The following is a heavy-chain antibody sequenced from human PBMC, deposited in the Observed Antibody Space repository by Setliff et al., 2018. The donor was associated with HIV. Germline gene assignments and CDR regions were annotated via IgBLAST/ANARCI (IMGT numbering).Heavy chain of an antibody. CDR1: GYTFTTYG. Sequence: GASVKVSCKASGYTFTTYGISWVRQAPGHGLEWMGWISPNFGHTKYAQKFLDRVNMTIDTVTSRAYMELRSLRSDDTAVYFCARLGSGWSDSYYYAMDIWGQGTTVTSP. CDR2: ISPNFGHT. V-gene: IGHV1-18*04. CDR3: ARLGSGWSDSYYYAMDI. J-gene: IGHJ6*02. D-gene: IGHD6-19*01.